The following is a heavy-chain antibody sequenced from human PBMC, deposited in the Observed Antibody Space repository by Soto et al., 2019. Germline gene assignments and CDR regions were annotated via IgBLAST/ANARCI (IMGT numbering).Heavy chain of an antibody. CDR3: ARENGSGWYRSFYS. V-gene: IGHV3-48*02. CDR2: ISSSSII. CDR1: DFAFSMFS. J-gene: IGHJ5*01. Sequence: GSLRLSCAASDFAFSMFSLSWVRQVPGKGLEWVSYISSSSIIYYADSVKGRFTVSRDNAKNSVYLQMNSLRDEDTALYYFARENGSGWYRSFYSWGQRTLVTVSS. D-gene: IGHD6-19*01.